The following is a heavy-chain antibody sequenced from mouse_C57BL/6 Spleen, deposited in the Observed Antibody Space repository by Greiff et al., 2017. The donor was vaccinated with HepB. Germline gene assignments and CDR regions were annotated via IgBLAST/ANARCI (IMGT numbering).Heavy chain of an antibody. D-gene: IGHD1-1*02. CDR2: IYPGGGYT. CDR1: GYTFTNYW. CDR3: ARVVSYYFGY. Sequence: QVQLQQSGAELVRPGTSVKMSCKASGYTFTNYWIGWAKQRPGHGLEWIGDIYPGGGYTNYNEKFKGKATLTADKSSSTAYMQFSSLTSEDSAIYYCARVVSYYFGYWGQGTTLTVSS. V-gene: IGHV1-63*01. J-gene: IGHJ2*01.